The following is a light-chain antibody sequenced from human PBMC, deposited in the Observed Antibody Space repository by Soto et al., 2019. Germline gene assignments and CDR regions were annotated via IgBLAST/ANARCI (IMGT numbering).Light chain of an antibody. CDR2: GAS. J-gene: IGKJ1*01. CDR3: QQYGSSPTWT. CDR1: QSVSSSY. Sequence: IVLTQSPGTLSLSPGERATLSCRASQSVSSSYLAWYQQKPGQAPRLLIYGASSRATGIPDRFSGSGPGTDFTLTISRLEPEDFAVYYCQQYGSSPTWTFGQGT. V-gene: IGKV3-20*01.